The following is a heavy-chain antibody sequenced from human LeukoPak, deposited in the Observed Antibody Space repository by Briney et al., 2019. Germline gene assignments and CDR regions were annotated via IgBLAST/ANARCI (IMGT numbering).Heavy chain of an antibody. D-gene: IGHD3-10*01. V-gene: IGHV4-39*01. CDR3: ARRLVRGVIDY. CDR2: IYYSGST. CDR1: GGSISSSSYY. J-gene: IGHJ4*02. Sequence: SETLSLTCTVSGGSISSSSYYWGWIRQPPGKGLEWIGSIYYSGSTYYNPPLKSRVTISVDTSKNQFSLKLSSVTAADTAVYYCARRLVRGVIDYWGQGTLVTVSS.